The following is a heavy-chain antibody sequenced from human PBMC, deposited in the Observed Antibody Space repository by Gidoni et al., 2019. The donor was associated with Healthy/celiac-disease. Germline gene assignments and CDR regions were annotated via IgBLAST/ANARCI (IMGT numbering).Heavy chain of an antibody. CDR1: GFTFSSYS. CDR3: ASAPSEGEYQPHLPHGYGMDV. J-gene: IGHJ6*02. D-gene: IGHD2-2*01. CDR2: ISSSSSTI. V-gene: IGHV3-48*02. Sequence: EVQLVESGGGLVQPGGSLRLSCAASGFTFSSYSMNWVRQAPGKGLEWVSYISSSSSTIYYADSVKGRFTISRDNAKNSLYLQMNSLRDEDTAVYYCASAPSEGEYQPHLPHGYGMDVWGQGTTVTVSS.